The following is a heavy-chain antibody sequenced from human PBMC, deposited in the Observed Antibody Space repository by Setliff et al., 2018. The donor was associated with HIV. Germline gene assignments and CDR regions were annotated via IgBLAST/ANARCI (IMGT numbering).Heavy chain of an antibody. J-gene: IGHJ3*02. V-gene: IGHV4-61*02. CDR3: ARVGAGGAFDI. CDR2: IYSTGST. Sequence: PSETLSLTCTVSGGSISSGSYYRSWIRQPAGKRLEWIGRIYSTGSTNYNPSLKSRVTISVDTSKNQFSLKLSSVSAADTAVYYCARVGAGGAFDIWGQGTMVTVSS. CDR1: GGSISSGSYY. D-gene: IGHD3-16*01.